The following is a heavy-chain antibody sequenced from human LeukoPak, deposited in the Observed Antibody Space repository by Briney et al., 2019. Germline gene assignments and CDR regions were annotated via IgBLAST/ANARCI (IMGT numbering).Heavy chain of an antibody. V-gene: IGHV3-30-3*01. D-gene: IGHD3-22*01. J-gene: IGHJ4*02. Sequence: GGSLRLSCAASGFTFSSCALHWVRQAPGKGLEWVAVISFDGSNKYYADSVKGRFTISRDNSKSTLYLQMNNLRAEDTAVYYCARKMMSYYDSSGYPMPPDYWGPGTLVTVSS. CDR1: GFTFSSCA. CDR3: ARKMMSYYDSSGYPMPPDY. CDR2: ISFDGSNK.